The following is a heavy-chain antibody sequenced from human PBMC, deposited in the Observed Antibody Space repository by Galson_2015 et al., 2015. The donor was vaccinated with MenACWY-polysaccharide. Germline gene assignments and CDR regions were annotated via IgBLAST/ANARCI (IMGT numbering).Heavy chain of an antibody. J-gene: IGHJ3*01. V-gene: IGHV3-74*03. CDR3: ARGFCSGGTCLRWDDAFDF. Sequence: SLRLSCAASEFDFSTYWMHWVRQVPGKGPVWVSRINSDGSSATYADSVRGRLTFSRDNAKNTVYLQLNSLRVEDTAVYYCARGFCSGGTCLRWDDAFDFRGQGTMVIVSS. CDR2: INSDGSSA. CDR1: EFDFSTYW. D-gene: IGHD2-15*01.